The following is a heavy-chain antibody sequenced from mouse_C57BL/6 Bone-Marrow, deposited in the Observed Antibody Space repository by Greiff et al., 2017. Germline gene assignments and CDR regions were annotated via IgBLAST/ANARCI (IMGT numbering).Heavy chain of an antibody. CDR2: IYPRSGNT. V-gene: IGHV1-81*01. J-gene: IGHJ2*01. D-gene: IGHD2-2*01. Sequence: VQRVESGAELARPGASVKLSCKASGYTFTSSGISWVKQRTGQGLEWIGEIYPRSGNTYYNEKFKGKATLTADKSSSTAYMELRSLTSEDSAVYFCAREGYLGFDYWGQGTTLTVSS. CDR3: AREGYLGFDY. CDR1: GYTFTSSG.